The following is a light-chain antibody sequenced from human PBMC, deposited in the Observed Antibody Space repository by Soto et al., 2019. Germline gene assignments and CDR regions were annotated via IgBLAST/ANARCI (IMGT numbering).Light chain of an antibody. V-gene: IGKV3-20*01. CDR1: QSVSSSY. CDR3: QQYGSSPLYT. Sequence: EIVLTQSPGTLSLSPGERATLSCRASQSVSSSYLAWYQQKPGQAPRLLIYGASSRATAIPDRFSGSGSATDFSPTISRLEPDEFLVYYCQQYGSSPLYTFGQGTKLEIK. CDR2: GAS. J-gene: IGKJ2*01.